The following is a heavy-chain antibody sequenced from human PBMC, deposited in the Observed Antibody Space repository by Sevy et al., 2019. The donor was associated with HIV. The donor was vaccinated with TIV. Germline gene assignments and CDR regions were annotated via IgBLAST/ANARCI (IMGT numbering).Heavy chain of an antibody. CDR3: ASATMIVVRGAFDL. J-gene: IGHJ3*01. D-gene: IGHD3-22*01. Sequence: GGSLRLSCAASGFTFSDYYMSWIRQAPGKGLEWVSYISSSGSTIYYADSVKGRFTISRDNAKNSLYLQMNSLRAEDTAVYYCASATMIVVRGAFDLWGQGTMVTVSS. CDR1: GFTFSDYY. V-gene: IGHV3-11*04. CDR2: ISSSGSTI.